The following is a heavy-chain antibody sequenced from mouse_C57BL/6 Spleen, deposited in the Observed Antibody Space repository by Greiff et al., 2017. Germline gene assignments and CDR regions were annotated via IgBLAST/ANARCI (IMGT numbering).Heavy chain of an antibody. Sequence: EVKLQESGPVLVKPGASVKMSCKASGYTFTDYYMNWVKQSHGKSLEWIGVINPYNGGTSYNQKFKGKATLTVDKSSSTAYMELNSLASKDSAVYYCARLGVYYSNYDAMDYWGQGTSVTVSS. D-gene: IGHD2-5*01. V-gene: IGHV1-19*01. J-gene: IGHJ4*01. CDR2: INPYNGGT. CDR1: GYTFTDYY. CDR3: ARLGVYYSNYDAMDY.